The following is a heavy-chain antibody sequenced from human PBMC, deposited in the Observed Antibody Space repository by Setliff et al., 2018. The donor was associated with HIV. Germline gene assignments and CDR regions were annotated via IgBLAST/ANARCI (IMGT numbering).Heavy chain of an antibody. CDR3: ARDGDYGEYGA. D-gene: IGHD4-17*01. Sequence: VSCKASGYSFTNYDINWVRQATGQGLEWMGWMNTNTGNTGYAQKFQGRVTLTRNTSIVTDYMEVSSLGSDDTAVYYCARDGDYGEYGAWGQGTLVTVSS. CDR2: MNTNTGNT. CDR1: GYSFTNYD. V-gene: IGHV1-8*02. J-gene: IGHJ5*02.